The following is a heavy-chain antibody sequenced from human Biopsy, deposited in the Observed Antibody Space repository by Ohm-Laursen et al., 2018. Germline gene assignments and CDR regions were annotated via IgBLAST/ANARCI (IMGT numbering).Heavy chain of an antibody. V-gene: IGHV1-2*02. J-gene: IGHJ4*02. CDR2: INCKTGAT. D-gene: IGHD2-8*01. Sequence: GASVKVSCKASSYTFTDYNIHWMRQAPGQGLEWLGYINCKTGATNYAQKFQGTVTMTRDTSISTAYLALGSLRSADTAIYYCARDPLNGHKHLDSWGQGTLVAVSS. CDR1: SYTFTDYN. CDR3: ARDPLNGHKHLDS.